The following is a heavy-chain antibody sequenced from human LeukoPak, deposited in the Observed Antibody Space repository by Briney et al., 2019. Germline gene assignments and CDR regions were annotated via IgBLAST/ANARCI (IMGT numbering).Heavy chain of an antibody. CDR2: INAGNGNT. D-gene: IGHD2-8*01. V-gene: IGHV1-3*01. J-gene: IGHJ4*02. Sequence: GASVKVSCKASGYTFTSYAMHWVRQAPGQRLEWMGRINAGNGNTKYSQKFQGRVTITRDTSASTAYMELSSLRSEDTAVYYCARVGMQRGSSYFGYWGQVTLVNVSS. CDR1: GYTFTSYA. CDR3: ARVGMQRGSSYFGY.